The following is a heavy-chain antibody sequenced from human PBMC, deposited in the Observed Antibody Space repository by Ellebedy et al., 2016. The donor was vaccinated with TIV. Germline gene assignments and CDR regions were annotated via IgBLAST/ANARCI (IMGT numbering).Heavy chain of an antibody. J-gene: IGHJ4*02. CDR1: GYTFTSYG. CDR3: AVAGAATLGY. V-gene: IGHV1-69*13. D-gene: IGHD6-13*01. Sequence: SVKVSXXASGYTFTSYGISWVRQAPGQGLEWMGGIIPIFGTANYAQKFQGRVTITADESTSTAYMELRSLRSDDTAVYYCAVAGAATLGYWGQGTLVTVSS. CDR2: IIPIFGTA.